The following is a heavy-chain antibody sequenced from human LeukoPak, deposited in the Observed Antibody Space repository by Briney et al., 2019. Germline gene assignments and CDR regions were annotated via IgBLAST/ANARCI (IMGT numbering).Heavy chain of an antibody. CDR1: GGSIRSYY. V-gene: IGHV4-59*01. Sequence: SETLSLTCTVSGGSIRSYYWSWIRQPPGKGLEWIGYIYYSGSTNYNPSLKSRVTISVDTSKNQFSLKLSSVTAADTAVYYCAGVKLSVWNWFDPWGQGTLVTVSS. D-gene: IGHD3-16*02. J-gene: IGHJ5*02. CDR3: AGVKLSVWNWFDP. CDR2: IYYSGST.